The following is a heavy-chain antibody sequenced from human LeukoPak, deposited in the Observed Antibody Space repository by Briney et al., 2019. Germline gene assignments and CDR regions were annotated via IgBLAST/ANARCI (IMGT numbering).Heavy chain of an antibody. Sequence: GGSLRLSCAASGFTFSSYSMYWVRQAPGKGLEWVSYISSSSSTIDYADSVKGRFTISRDNAKKSLYLQMNSLRVDDAAVYYCARGIATAGYYYYGMDVWGQGTTVTVSS. CDR3: ARGIATAGYYYYGMDV. CDR1: GFTFSSYS. J-gene: IGHJ6*02. D-gene: IGHD6-13*01. CDR2: ISSSSSTI. V-gene: IGHV3-48*01.